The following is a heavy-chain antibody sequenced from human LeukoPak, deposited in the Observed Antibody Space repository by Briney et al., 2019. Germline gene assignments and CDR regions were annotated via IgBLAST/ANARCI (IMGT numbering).Heavy chain of an antibody. D-gene: IGHD5-12*01. CDR2: IWYDGSNK. Sequence: PGRSLRLSCAASGFTFSSYGMHWVRQAPGKGLEWVAVIWYDGSNKYYADSVKGRFTISRDDSKNTLYLRMHSLRAEDTAVYYCARDPRRDGYNLSWFDPWGQGTLVTVSS. V-gene: IGHV3-33*01. CDR3: ARDPRRDGYNLSWFDP. J-gene: IGHJ5*02. CDR1: GFTFSSYG.